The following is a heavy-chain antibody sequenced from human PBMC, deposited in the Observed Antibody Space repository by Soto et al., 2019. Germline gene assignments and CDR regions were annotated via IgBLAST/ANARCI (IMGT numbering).Heavy chain of an antibody. CDR2: INHNSDYI. D-gene: IGHD3-22*01. CDR3: ARDYDSWDNTGYSLDL. Sequence: EVQLVESGGGLVKPGGSLRLSCAASGFTFNSYTMNWVRQAPGKGLELISPINHNSDYIFYADSVKGRFTISRDNAKSSLYLEMSSVRGDDTAVYYCARDYDSWDNTGYSLDLWGQGTLVSVSS. CDR1: GFTFNSYT. J-gene: IGHJ5*02. V-gene: IGHV3-21*06.